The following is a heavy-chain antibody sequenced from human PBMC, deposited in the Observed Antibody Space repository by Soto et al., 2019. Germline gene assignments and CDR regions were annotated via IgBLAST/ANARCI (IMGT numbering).Heavy chain of an antibody. J-gene: IGHJ6*02. CDR1: GYTFTSYD. Sequence: QVQLVQSGAEVKKPGASVKVSCKASGYTFTSYDINWVRQATGQGLEWMGWMNTYSGNTGYEQKFQGLVTMTRNTSLNIAYLVLSSLISEDTALYYWGKGLFYYCGMDVWGQGTTVTVSS. CDR3: GKGLFYYCGMDV. CDR2: MNTYSGNT. V-gene: IGHV1-8*01.